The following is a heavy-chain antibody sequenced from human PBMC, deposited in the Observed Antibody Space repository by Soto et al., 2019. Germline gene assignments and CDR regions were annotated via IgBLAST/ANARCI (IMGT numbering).Heavy chain of an antibody. CDR2: INVDNGET. Sequence: QVQLVQSGAEVKKPGASVTVSCKASGYNFMRYGFTWVRQAPGQGLEWMGWINVDNGETKYPQKIKGRVTMTTDTSTSTVYMELSSLTSDDPAVYYCASWISGGYSDWFDPWGHGTLVTVSS. D-gene: IGHD1-26*01. CDR3: ASWISGGYSDWFDP. V-gene: IGHV1-18*04. CDR1: GYNFMRYG. J-gene: IGHJ5*02.